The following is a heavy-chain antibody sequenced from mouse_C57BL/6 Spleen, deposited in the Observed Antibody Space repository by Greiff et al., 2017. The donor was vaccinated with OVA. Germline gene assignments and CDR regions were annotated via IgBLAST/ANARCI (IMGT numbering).Heavy chain of an antibody. Sequence: QVQLQQSGAELMKPGASVKLSCKATGYTFPGYWIAWVKQRPGHGLEWIAAIFPGSGSTNSTEKFKGKATFTADTSSNTAYMQLSSLTTEDSAIYYCARGDYYGTVAGARDYWGQGTSVTVSA. CDR1: GYTFPGYW. CDR2: IFPGSGST. J-gene: IGHJ4*01. V-gene: IGHV1-9*01. D-gene: IGHD1-1*01. CDR3: ARGDYYGTVAGARDY.